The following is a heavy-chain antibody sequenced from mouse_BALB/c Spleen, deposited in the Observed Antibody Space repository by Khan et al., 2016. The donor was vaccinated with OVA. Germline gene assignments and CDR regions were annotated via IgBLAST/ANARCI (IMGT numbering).Heavy chain of an antibody. CDR1: GYSFTSYW. Sequence: IQLVQSGTVLARPGASVKMSCKASGYSFTSYWIHWVKQRPGQGLEWIGAIYPGNSDTRNNQKFKGKAKLTAVTSASTAYMELSSLTNEDSAVYYCTRSFDSYYFDYWGQGTTLTVSS. V-gene: IGHV1-5*01. CDR3: TRSFDSYYFDY. J-gene: IGHJ2*01. D-gene: IGHD2-4*01. CDR2: IYPGNSDT.